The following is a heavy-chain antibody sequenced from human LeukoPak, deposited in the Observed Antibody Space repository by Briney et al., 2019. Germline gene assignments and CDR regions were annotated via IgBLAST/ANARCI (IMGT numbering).Heavy chain of an antibody. V-gene: IGHV4-34*01. CDR2: INHSGST. CDR3: ARRPSTIAVATTPFDY. J-gene: IGHJ4*02. Sequence: PSQTLSLTCAVYGGPFSGYYWSWIRQPPGKGLEWIGEINHSGSTNYNPSLKSRVAISVDTSKNQFSLKLSSVTAADTAVYYCARRPSTIAVATTPFDYWGQGTLVTVSS. CDR1: GGPFSGYY. D-gene: IGHD6-19*01.